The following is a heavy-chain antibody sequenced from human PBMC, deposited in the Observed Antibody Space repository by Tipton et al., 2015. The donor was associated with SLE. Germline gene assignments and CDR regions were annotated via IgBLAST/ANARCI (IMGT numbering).Heavy chain of an antibody. D-gene: IGHD1-1*01. J-gene: IGHJ5*02. CDR1: GGSISIHY. CDR3: ARGPWT. CDR2: IYYSGST. V-gene: IGHV4-59*11. Sequence: TLSLTCTVSGGSISIHYWSWIRQPPGKGLEWIGYIYYSGSTNYNPSLKSRVTISVDTSKNQFSLKLSSVTAADTAVYYCARGPWTWGQGTLVTVTA.